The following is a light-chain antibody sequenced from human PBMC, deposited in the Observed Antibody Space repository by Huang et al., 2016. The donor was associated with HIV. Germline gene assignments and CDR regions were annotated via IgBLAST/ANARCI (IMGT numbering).Light chain of an antibody. Sequence: IQMTQSPSSLSASVGDRVTITCRASQGITKSLVWYQQKPGKAPKLLLFATSRLERGVPSRFSGSGSGTDFTLTISSLQPEDFATYYCQQYYNTPYTFGQGTKLEIK. CDR2: ATS. CDR1: QGITKS. J-gene: IGKJ2*01. V-gene: IGKV1-NL1*01. CDR3: QQYYNTPYT.